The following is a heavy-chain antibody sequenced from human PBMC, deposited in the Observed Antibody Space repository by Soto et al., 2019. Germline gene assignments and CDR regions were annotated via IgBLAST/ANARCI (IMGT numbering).Heavy chain of an antibody. D-gene: IGHD3-3*01. Sequence: ASVKVSCNASGYTFTSSAISWVRQAPRQGVDWMGWISAYNGNTNYAQKLQGRVTMTTDTSTSTAYMQLRSLRTDDTAVYYSARDKRVWSGLEYYYYGMDVWGQGSTVTVSS. V-gene: IGHV1-18*01. CDR1: GYTFTSSA. CDR2: ISAYNGNT. CDR3: ARDKRVWSGLEYYYYGMDV. J-gene: IGHJ6*02.